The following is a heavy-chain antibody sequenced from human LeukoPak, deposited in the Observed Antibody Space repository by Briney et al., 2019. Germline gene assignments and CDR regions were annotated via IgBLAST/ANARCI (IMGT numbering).Heavy chain of an antibody. CDR2: INSDGSST. Sequence: GGSLRLSCAASGFTFSSHWMHWVRQAPGKGLVWVSRINSDGSSTSNADSVKGRFTISRDNAKNTLYLQMNSLRADDTAVYYCASAGYYYDNSGHDYWGQGTLVTVSS. CDR1: GFTFSSHW. CDR3: ASAGYYYDNSGHDY. V-gene: IGHV3-74*01. D-gene: IGHD3-22*01. J-gene: IGHJ4*02.